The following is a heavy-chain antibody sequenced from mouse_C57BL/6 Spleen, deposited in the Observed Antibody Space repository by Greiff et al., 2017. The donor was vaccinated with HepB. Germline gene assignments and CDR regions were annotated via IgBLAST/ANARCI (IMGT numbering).Heavy chain of an antibody. J-gene: IGHJ1*03. CDR2: INYDGSST. V-gene: IGHV5-16*01. D-gene: IGHD1-1*01. CDR3: ARDTLFITTVVVHWYFDV. Sequence: EVQLVESEGGLVQPGSSMKLSCTASGFTFSDYYMAWVRQVPEKGLEWVANINYDGSSTYYLDSLKSRFIISRDNAKNILYLQMSSLKSEDTATYYCARDTLFITTVVVHWYFDVWGTGTTVTVSS. CDR1: GFTFSDYY.